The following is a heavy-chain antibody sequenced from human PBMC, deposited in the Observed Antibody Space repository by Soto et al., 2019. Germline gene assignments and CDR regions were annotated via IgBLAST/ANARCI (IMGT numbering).Heavy chain of an antibody. CDR2: IVVGSGNT. V-gene: IGHV1-58*01. CDR1: GFTFTSSA. Sequence: GASVKVSCKASGFTFTSSAVHWVRQARGQRLEWIGWIVVGSGNTNYAQKFQERVTITRDMSTSTAYMELSSLRSEDTAVYYCAVNYYDSSGYRGPFDYWGQGTLVTVSS. D-gene: IGHD3-22*01. CDR3: AVNYYDSSGYRGPFDY. J-gene: IGHJ4*02.